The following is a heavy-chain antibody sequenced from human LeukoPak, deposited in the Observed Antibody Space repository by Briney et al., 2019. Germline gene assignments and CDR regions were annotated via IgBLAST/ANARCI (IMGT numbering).Heavy chain of an antibody. CDR3: ARDRQQDYSDY. J-gene: IGHJ4*02. D-gene: IGHD6-13*01. Sequence: GGSLRLSCAASGFTFSSYSMNWVRQAPGKGLEWVSSISSSSSYIYYADSVKGRFTISRDNAKNSLYLQMNSLRAEDTAVYYCARDRQQDYSDYWGQGTLITVSS. V-gene: IGHV3-21*01. CDR1: GFTFSSYS. CDR2: ISSSSSYI.